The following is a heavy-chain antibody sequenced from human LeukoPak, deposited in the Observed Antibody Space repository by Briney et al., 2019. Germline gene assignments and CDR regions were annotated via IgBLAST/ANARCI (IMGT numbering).Heavy chain of an antibody. J-gene: IGHJ4*02. D-gene: IGHD3-22*01. CDR3: AKDYPSLYYYDSSGYYSNFDY. V-gene: IGHV3-30*02. CDR1: GFIFNSYG. Sequence: PGGSLRLSCAASGFIFNSYGMHWVRQAPGKGLEWVAFIRYDGSNKYYADSVKGRFTISRDNSKNTLYLQMNSLRAEDTAVYYCAKDYPSLYYYDSSGYYSNFDYWGQGTLVTVSS. CDR2: IRYDGSNK.